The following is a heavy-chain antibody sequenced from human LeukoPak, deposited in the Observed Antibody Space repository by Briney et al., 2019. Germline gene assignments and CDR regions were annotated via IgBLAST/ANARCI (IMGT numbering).Heavy chain of an antibody. CDR2: IRYDGSNK. CDR3: ARDGEQWLEGYFDY. Sequence: GGSLRLSCAASGFTFSSYGMHWVRQAPGKGLEWVAFIRYDGSNKYYADSVKGRFTISRDNSKNTLYLQMNSLRAEDTAVYYCARDGEQWLEGYFDYWGQGTLVTVSS. CDR1: GFTFSSYG. D-gene: IGHD6-19*01. V-gene: IGHV3-30*02. J-gene: IGHJ4*02.